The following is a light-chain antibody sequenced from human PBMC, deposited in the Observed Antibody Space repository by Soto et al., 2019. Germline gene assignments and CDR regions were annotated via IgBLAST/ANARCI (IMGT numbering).Light chain of an antibody. CDR1: QSRRSS. V-gene: IGKV3-15*01. Sequence: ETMMTQSPDTLSVSLGERATLSCRTSQSRRSSLAWYQQKPGQAPRLLTYDASTRPTGIPARFSGSGSGTGFTLTFIGLQSEDFGGCYFQQYNNWPQTFGQGTKVEIE. CDR2: DAS. CDR3: QQYNNWPQT. J-gene: IGKJ1*01.